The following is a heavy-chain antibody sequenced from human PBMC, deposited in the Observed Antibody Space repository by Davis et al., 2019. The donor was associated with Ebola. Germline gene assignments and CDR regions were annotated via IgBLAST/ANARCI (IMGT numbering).Heavy chain of an antibody. CDR3: ARDAYSYRYPEGYRMDI. V-gene: IGHV4-31*03. CDR2: IEHSGTT. Sequence: SETLSLTCIVSGDSISSGGYYWSWIRQHPGKGLEWIGFIEHSGTTYHNPSLKTRRSMSVDTSRNSFSLNLTPVTAADTADYYCARDAYSYRYPEGYRMDIWGPGTTVTVSS. J-gene: IGHJ6*02. D-gene: IGHD5-18*01. CDR1: GDSISSGGYY.